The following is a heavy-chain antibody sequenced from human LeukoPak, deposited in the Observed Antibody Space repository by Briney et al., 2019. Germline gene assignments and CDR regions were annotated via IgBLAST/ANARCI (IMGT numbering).Heavy chain of an antibody. Sequence: SETLSLTCTVSGGSISTYYWSWIRQPPGKGLEWIGYIYYSGSTNYNPSPKSRVTISVDTSKNQFSLKLSSMTAADTAVYYCARVGGVEAFDIWGQGTMVTVS. CDR1: GGSISTYY. J-gene: IGHJ3*02. CDR2: IYYSGST. CDR3: ARVGGVEAFDI. V-gene: IGHV4-59*01. D-gene: IGHD1-26*01.